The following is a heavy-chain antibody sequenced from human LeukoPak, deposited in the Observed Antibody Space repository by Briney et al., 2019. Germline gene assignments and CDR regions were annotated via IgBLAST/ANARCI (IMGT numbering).Heavy chain of an antibody. Sequence: GGSLRLSCAASGFTFSSYWMSWVRQAPGKGLEWVANIKQDGSEKYYVDSVKGRFTISRDNAENSLYLQMNSLRAEDTAVYYCARDKYAGAFDIWGQGTMVTVSS. CDR1: GFTFSSYW. CDR2: IKQDGSEK. J-gene: IGHJ3*02. V-gene: IGHV3-7*01. D-gene: IGHD2-2*01. CDR3: ARDKYAGAFDI.